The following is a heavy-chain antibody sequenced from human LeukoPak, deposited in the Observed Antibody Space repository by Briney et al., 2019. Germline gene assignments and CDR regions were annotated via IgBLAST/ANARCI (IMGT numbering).Heavy chain of an antibody. J-gene: IGHJ1*01. CDR3: ARGRRPTTYYDFWSGYSFQH. CDR1: GGSFSGYY. V-gene: IGHV4-34*01. D-gene: IGHD3-3*01. CDR2: INHSGST. Sequence: PSETLSLTCAVYGGSFSGYYWSWIRQPPGKGLEWIGEINHSGSTNYNPSLKSRVTISVDTSKSQFSLKLSSVTAADTAVYYCARGRRPTTYYDFWSGYSFQHWGQGTLVTVSS.